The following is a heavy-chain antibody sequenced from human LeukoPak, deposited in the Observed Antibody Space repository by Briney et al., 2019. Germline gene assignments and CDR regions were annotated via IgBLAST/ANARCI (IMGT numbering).Heavy chain of an antibody. CDR3: ARYGDYAPRYFDL. V-gene: IGHV1-18*01. J-gene: IGHJ2*01. D-gene: IGHD4-17*01. CDR1: GYIFINYG. CDR2: ISAYSGNT. Sequence: ASVNVSCKASGYIFINYGICWVRQAPGQGLEWMGLISAYSGNTNYAQKFQGRVTMTTDTSTSTAYMDLTSLRSDDTAVYYCARYGDYAPRYFDLWGRGTLVTVSS.